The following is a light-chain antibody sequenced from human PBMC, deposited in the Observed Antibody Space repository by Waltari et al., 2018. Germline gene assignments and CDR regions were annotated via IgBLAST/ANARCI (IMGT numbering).Light chain of an antibody. J-gene: IGKJ4*01. CDR1: QSVSSN. Sequence: EIVMTQSPAPLSVSPGERVTLSGRAVQSVSSNLAWYQQKPGQAPRLLIYGASTRASGIPARFSGSGSGTEFTLTISSLQPEDFSTYYCQQGNDFPLTFGGGTKVEMK. CDR2: GAS. CDR3: QQGNDFPLT. V-gene: IGKV3-15*01.